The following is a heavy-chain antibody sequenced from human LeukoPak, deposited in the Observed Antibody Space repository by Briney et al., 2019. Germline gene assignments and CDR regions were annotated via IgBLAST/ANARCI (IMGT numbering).Heavy chain of an antibody. CDR2: IYYSGST. V-gene: IGHV4-39*07. CDR3: ARVKQSRSWYPLFDY. J-gene: IGHJ4*02. CDR1: GGSISSSSYY. Sequence: PSETLSLTCTVSGGSISSSSYYWGWIRQPPGKGLEWIGSIYYSGSTYYNPSLKSRVTISVDTSKNQFSLKLSSVTAADTAVYYCARVKQSRSWYPLFDYWGQGTLVTVSS. D-gene: IGHD6-13*01.